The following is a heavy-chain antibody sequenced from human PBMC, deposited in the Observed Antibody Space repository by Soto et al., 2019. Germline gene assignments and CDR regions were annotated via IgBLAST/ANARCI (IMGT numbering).Heavy chain of an antibody. J-gene: IGHJ5*02. V-gene: IGHV4-31*03. CDR3: ARDRPYDSSGTQLDP. Sequence: SETLSLTCTVSGGSISSGGYYWSWLRQHPGKGLEWIGYIYYSGSTYYNPSLKSRVTISVDTSKNQFSLKLSSVTAADTAVYYCARDRPYDSSGTQLDPWGQGTLVTVSS. D-gene: IGHD3-22*01. CDR2: IYYSGST. CDR1: GGSISSGGYY.